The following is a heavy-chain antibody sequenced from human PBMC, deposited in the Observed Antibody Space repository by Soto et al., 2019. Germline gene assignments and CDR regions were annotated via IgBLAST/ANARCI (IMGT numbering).Heavy chain of an antibody. V-gene: IGHV3-23*01. CDR1: GFTFSSYA. D-gene: IGHD3-10*01. CDR3: AKDLFRGVLYDTGGNLLYY. CDR2: ISGSGGST. Sequence: PGGSLRLSCSASGFTFSSYAMSWVRQAPGKGLEWVSAISGSGGSTYYADSVKGRFTISRDNSKNTLYLQMNSLRAEDTAIYYCAKDLFRGVLYDTGGNLLYYWGQGTLLTVSS. J-gene: IGHJ4*01.